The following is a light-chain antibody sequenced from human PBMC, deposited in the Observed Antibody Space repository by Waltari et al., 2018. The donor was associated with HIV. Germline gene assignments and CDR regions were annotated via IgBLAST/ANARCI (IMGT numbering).Light chain of an antibody. CDR3: QRLNSYRFT. V-gene: IGKV1-9*01. J-gene: IGKJ3*01. CDR2: TAS. CDR1: QGISSY. Sequence: DSQLTQSPSFLSASVGDRVTITCRASQGISSYLAWYQQKPGKATKLLIYTASILQSGVPSRFSGSGSGTEFTLTISSLQPEDFATYYCQRLNSYRFTFGPGTKVDIK.